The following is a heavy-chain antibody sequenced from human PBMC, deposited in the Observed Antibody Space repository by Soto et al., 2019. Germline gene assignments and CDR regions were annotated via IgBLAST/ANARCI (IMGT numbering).Heavy chain of an antibody. CDR3: ATSYDSGFDP. J-gene: IGHJ5*02. D-gene: IGHD5-12*01. V-gene: IGHV1-18*04. CDR2: IKPDNGDT. CDR1: GYPFSKYG. Sequence: QLQLVQSGAEVERPGASVRVSCKAYGYPFSKYGISWIRRAPGQGLEWMGWIKPDNGDTNYAQKFQGRVTMTTDTSSNTAYMELRSPRSDDTAVYYCATSYDSGFDPWGQGTLVSVSS.